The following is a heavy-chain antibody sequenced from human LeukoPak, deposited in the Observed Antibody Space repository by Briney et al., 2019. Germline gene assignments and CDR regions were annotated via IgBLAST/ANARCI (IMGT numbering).Heavy chain of an antibody. CDR2: ISYDGSNK. V-gene: IGHV3-30*01. D-gene: IGHD4-17*01. J-gene: IGHJ6*03. CDR3: ARGGGMTTDDRGGYMDV. Sequence: PGRSLTLSCAASGFTFSSYAMHWVRQAPGKGLEWVAVISYDGSNKYNADSVKGRSTISRDNSKNALYLQMNSLRAEDTAVYYCARGGGMTTDDRGGYMDVWGKGTTVIVSS. CDR1: GFTFSSYA.